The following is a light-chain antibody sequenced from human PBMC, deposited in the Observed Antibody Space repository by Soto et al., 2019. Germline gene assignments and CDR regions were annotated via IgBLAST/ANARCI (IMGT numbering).Light chain of an antibody. CDR1: QSVLYSSNNKNY. CDR2: WAS. J-gene: IGKJ4*01. CDR3: QQYYSTPLT. Sequence: DIVMTQSPDSLAVSLGERATINCKSSQSVLYSSNNKNYLAWYQQKPGQPPKLLIYWASTRESGVPDRFSGSGSGTDFTLTISSLRAEDVATYYCQQYYSTPLTFGGGTKVDIK. V-gene: IGKV4-1*01.